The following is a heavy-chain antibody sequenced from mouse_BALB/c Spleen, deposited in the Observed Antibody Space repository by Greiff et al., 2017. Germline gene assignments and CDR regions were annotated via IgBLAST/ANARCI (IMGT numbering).Heavy chain of an antibody. CDR3: ARRSGYVGYAMDY. D-gene: IGHD3-1*01. CDR1: GFTFSDYY. Sequence: VQLKESGGGLVKPGGSLKLSCAASGFTFSDYYMYWVRQTPEKRLEWVATISDGGSYTYYPDSVKGRFTISRDNAKNNLYLQMSSLKSEDTAMYYCARRSGYVGYAMDYWGQGTSVTVSS. J-gene: IGHJ4*01. V-gene: IGHV5-4*02. CDR2: ISDGGSYT.